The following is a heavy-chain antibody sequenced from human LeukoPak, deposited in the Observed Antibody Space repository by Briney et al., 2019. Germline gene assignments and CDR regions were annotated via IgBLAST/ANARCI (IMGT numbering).Heavy chain of an antibody. Sequence: ASVKVSCKASGYTFTGYYMHWVREAPGQGVEWMGRINPNSGGTNYAQKFQGKVTMTRDTSISTAYMELSRLRSGDTAMYYCARDSGYNGNDAFDIWGQGTIVTVSS. J-gene: IGHJ3*02. CDR1: GYTFTGYY. V-gene: IGHV1-2*06. CDR2: INPNSGGT. CDR3: ARDSGYNGNDAFDI. D-gene: IGHD5-24*01.